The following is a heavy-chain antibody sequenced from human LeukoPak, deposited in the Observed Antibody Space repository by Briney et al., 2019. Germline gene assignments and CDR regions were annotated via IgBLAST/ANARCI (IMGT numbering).Heavy chain of an antibody. CDR2: ISSSSSYI. CDR1: GFTFSSYS. D-gene: IGHD2-2*02. CDR3: ARGPGIVVVPAAIKGYYCYYMDV. Sequence: GGSLRLSCAASGFTFSSYSMNWVRQAPGKGLEWVSSISSSSSYIYYADSVKGRFTISRDNAKNSLSLQMNSLRAEDTAVYYCARGPGIVVVPAAIKGYYCYYMDVWGKGTTVTVSS. J-gene: IGHJ6*03. V-gene: IGHV3-21*01.